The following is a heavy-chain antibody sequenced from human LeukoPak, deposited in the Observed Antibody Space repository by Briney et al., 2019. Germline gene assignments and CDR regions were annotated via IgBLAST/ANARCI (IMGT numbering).Heavy chain of an antibody. CDR1: GGSISSDY. J-gene: IGHJ5*01. D-gene: IGHD3-22*01. CDR3: ARRTYDYESGGYYYGRGCFDS. CDR2: KYYGGDS. V-gene: IGHV4-59*08. Sequence: TSETLSLTCIVSGGSISSDYWTWIRQTPGKGLEWIGHKYYGGDSNYNPSLRSRATISVDTSKNQVSLKLSAVTAADTAVYYCARRTYDYESGGYYYGRGCFDSWGQGTLVTVSS.